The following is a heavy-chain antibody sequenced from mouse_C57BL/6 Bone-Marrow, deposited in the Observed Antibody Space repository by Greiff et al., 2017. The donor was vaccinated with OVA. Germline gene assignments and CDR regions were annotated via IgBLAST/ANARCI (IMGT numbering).Heavy chain of an antibody. D-gene: IGHD1-1*01. CDR3: ARTGNSYYGSLWYFDV. J-gene: IGHJ1*03. Sequence: EVKLMESGPELVKPGASVKIPCKASGYTFTDYNMDWVKQSHGKSLEWIGDINPNNGGTIYNQKFKGKATLTVDKSSSTAYMELRSLTSEDTAVYYCARTGNSYYGSLWYFDVWGTGTTVTVSS. V-gene: IGHV1-18*01. CDR1: GYTFTDYN. CDR2: INPNNGGT.